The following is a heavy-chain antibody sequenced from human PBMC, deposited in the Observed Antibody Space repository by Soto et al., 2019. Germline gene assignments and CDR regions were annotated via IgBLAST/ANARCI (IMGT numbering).Heavy chain of an antibody. V-gene: IGHV3-21*05. CDR1: GFTFSSYS. Sequence: GGSLRLSCAASGFTFSSYSMNWVRQAPGKGLEWVSYISSFSNYMYYTDSVKGRFTISRDNARNSLYLQMNSLRAEDTALYYCARNMETTGTTSGRYYYYGMDVWGQGTTVTVSS. D-gene: IGHD1-1*01. CDR2: ISSFSNYM. CDR3: ARNMETTGTTSGRYYYYGMDV. J-gene: IGHJ6*02.